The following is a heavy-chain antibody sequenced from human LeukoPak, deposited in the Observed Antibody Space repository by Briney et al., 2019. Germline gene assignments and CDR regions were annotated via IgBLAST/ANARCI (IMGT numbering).Heavy chain of an antibody. CDR1: GYTFTSYG. CDR3: ARDQYTDYGDYHEYFQH. J-gene: IGHJ1*01. Sequence: GASVKVSCKASGYTFTSYGISWVRQAPGQGLEWMGWISAYNGSTNYAQKLQGRVTMTTDTSTSTAYMELWSLRSDDTAVYYCARDQYTDYGDYHEYFQHWGQGTLVTVSS. CDR2: ISAYNGST. V-gene: IGHV1-18*01. D-gene: IGHD4-17*01.